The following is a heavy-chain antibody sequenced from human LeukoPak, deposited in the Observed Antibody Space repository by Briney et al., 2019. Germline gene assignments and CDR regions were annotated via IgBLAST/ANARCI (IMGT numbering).Heavy chain of an antibody. CDR1: GFTFNNYA. D-gene: IGHD1-26*01. Sequence: GGSLRLSCAAAGFTFNNYAMSWVRQAPGKGLKWVSGISSGGSTYYADSAKGRFTISRDNSKNTLYLQMNSLRAEDTAVYYCAKDTYSTSPYYFDYWGQGTLVTVSS. V-gene: IGHV3-23*01. J-gene: IGHJ4*02. CDR3: AKDTYSTSPYYFDY. CDR2: ISSGGST.